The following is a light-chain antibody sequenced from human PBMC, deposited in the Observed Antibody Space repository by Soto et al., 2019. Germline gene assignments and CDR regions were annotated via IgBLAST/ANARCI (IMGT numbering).Light chain of an antibody. CDR1: QSFSNF. CDR3: HQYYSYPFT. Sequence: DIQMTQSPSTLSASVGDSVTITCRASQSFSNFLAWFQQKPGKAPKLLIFKTSSLQSGVPSRFSGSGSGTEFTLTISSLQPGDFATYYCHQYYSYPFTFGQGTRLEIK. J-gene: IGKJ5*01. CDR2: KTS. V-gene: IGKV1-5*03.